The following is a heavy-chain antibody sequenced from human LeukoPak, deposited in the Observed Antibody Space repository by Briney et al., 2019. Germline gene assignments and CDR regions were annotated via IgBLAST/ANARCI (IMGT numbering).Heavy chain of an antibody. V-gene: IGHV3-23*01. CDR2: ISGSGGST. CDR3: AKGLSSDTYYDY. Sequence: GGSLRLSCAASGFTFSSYAMSWVRQAPGKGLEWVSAISGSGGSTYYADSVRGRFTISRDNSKNTLYLQMNSLRAEDTAVYYCAKGLSSDTYYDYWGQGTLVTVSS. D-gene: IGHD3-10*01. J-gene: IGHJ4*02. CDR1: GFTFSSYA.